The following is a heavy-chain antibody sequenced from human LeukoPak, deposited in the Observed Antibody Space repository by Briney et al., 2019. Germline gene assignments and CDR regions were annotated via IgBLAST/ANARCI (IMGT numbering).Heavy chain of an antibody. V-gene: IGHV3-21*01. D-gene: IGHD5-18*01. CDR3: ARKGRGYSYDFDY. CDR1: GFTFSSYS. J-gene: IGHJ4*02. CDR2: ISSSSSYI. Sequence: GGSLRLSCAASGFTFSSYSMNWVRQAPGKGLEWVSSISSSSSYIYYADSVKGRFTISRDNAKNSLYLQMNSLRAEDTAVYYCARKGRGYSYDFDYWGQGTLVTVSS.